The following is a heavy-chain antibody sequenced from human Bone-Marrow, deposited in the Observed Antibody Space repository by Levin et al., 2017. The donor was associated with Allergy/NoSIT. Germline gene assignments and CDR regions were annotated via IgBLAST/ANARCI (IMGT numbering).Heavy chain of an antibody. J-gene: IGHJ6*02. CDR1: GFTFGDSG. D-gene: IGHD6-13*01. CDR3: TRVIASAGTDHPSYYDYSGMDV. V-gene: IGHV3-49*03. CDR2: IRTKTYGETT. Sequence: GGSLRLSCTASGFTFGDSGMSWFRQAPGKGLEWVGFIRTKTYGETTEYAASVKGRFTISRDNSKSIAYLQMNSLKTEDTAVYFCTRVIASAGTDHPSYYDYSGMDVWGQGTTVTVSS.